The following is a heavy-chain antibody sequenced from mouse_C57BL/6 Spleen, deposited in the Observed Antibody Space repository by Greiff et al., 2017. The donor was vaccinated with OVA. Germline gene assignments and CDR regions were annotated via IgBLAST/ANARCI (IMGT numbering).Heavy chain of an antibody. V-gene: IGHV6-3*01. CDR2: IRLKSDNYAT. CDR3: PRSNWALSWFAY. CDR1: GFTFSNYW. D-gene: IGHD4-1*01. Sequence: EVHLVESGGGLVQPGGSMKLSCVASGFTFSNYWMNWVRQSPEKGLEWVAQIRLKSDNYATHYAESVKGRFTISRDDSKSSVYLQMNNLRAEDTGIYYCPRSNWALSWFAYWGQGTLVTVSA. J-gene: IGHJ3*01.